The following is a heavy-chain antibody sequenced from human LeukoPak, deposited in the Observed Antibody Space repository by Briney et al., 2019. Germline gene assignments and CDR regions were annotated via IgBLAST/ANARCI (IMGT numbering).Heavy chain of an antibody. D-gene: IGHD1-1*01. J-gene: IGHJ6*03. Sequence: SETLSLTCTVSGGSISNSSYYWSWIRQPPGKGLEWIGYIDYSGSTNYNPSLKSRVTISVDTSKNQFSLKLSSVTAADTAVYYCAGTYRYNYYYYMDVWGKGTTVTVSS. CDR3: AGTYRYNYYYYMDV. CDR2: IDYSGST. V-gene: IGHV4-61*01. CDR1: GGSISNSSYY.